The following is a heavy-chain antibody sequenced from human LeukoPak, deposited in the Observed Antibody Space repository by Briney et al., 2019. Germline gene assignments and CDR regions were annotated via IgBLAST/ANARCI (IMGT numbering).Heavy chain of an antibody. CDR2: IHHSETT. D-gene: IGHD1-26*01. CDR1: GGSITSSHW. V-gene: IGHV4-4*02. Sequence: PSGTLSLNCDVSGGSITSSHWWTWIRQPPGKGLEWVGEIHHSETTNYNSSLKSRVTISVDKSKNQFSLKLTSVTAADTAVYYCARGEEVDWFDPWGQGTLVTVSS. J-gene: IGHJ5*02. CDR3: ARGEEVDWFDP.